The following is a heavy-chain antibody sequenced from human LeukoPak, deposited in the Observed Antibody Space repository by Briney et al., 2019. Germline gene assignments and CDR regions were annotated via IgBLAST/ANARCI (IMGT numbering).Heavy chain of an antibody. CDR1: GFTFDDFT. CDR2: ISWDSSST. Sequence: GSLRLSCVASGFTFDDFTMHWVRQRPGKGLEWVSLISWDSSSTYFTDSVKGRFTISRDNAKNSLYLQMNSLRVEDTAVYYCAKVAKYYYGSETYYFFEHWGQGTPVTASS. CDR3: AKVAKYYYGSETYYFFEH. V-gene: IGHV3-43*01. D-gene: IGHD3-10*01. J-gene: IGHJ4*02.